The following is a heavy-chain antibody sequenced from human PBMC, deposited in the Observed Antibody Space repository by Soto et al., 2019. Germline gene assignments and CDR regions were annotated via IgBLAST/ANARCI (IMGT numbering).Heavy chain of an antibody. V-gene: IGHV4-39*01. CDR2: IYYSGST. CDR3: ARGNVRYFDWLFAGAQKTQEREFDY. Sequence: ASETLSLTCTVSGGSISSSSYYWGWIRQPPGKGLEWIGSIYYSGSTYYNPSLKSRVTISVDTSKNQFSLKLSSVTAADTAVYYCARGNVRYFDWLFAGAQKTQEREFDYWGQGTLVTVSS. D-gene: IGHD3-9*01. J-gene: IGHJ4*02. CDR1: GGSISSSSYY.